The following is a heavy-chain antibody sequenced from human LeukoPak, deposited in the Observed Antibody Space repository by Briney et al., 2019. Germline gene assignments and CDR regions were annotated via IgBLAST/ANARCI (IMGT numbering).Heavy chain of an antibody. Sequence: PSETLSLTCAVYGGSFSGYYWSWIRQPPGKGLEWIGEINHSGSTNYNPSLKSRVTISVDTSKNQFSLKLSSVTAADTAVYYCARFGIDYYYMDVWGKGTTVTISS. V-gene: IGHV4-34*01. J-gene: IGHJ6*03. CDR2: INHSGST. CDR3: ARFGIDYYYMDV. CDR1: GGSFSGYY. D-gene: IGHD3-16*01.